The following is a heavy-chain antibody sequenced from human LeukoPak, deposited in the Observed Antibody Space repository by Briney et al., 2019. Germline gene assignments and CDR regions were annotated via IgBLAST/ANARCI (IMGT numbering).Heavy chain of an antibody. D-gene: IGHD3-9*01. J-gene: IGHJ4*02. V-gene: IGHV4-59*01. CDR2: NYYSGST. Sequence: SETLSLTCTVSGGSISSYYWSWIRQPPGKGLEWIGYNYYSGSTNYNPSLKSRVTISVDTSKNQFSLKLSSVTAADTAVYYCARGRGYDILPGYQTPKFDYWGQGTLVTASS. CDR3: ARGRGYDILPGYQTPKFDY. CDR1: GGSISSYY.